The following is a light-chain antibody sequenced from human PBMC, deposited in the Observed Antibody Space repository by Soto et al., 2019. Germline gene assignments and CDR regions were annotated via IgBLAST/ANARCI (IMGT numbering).Light chain of an antibody. CDR1: QNISNY. CDR2: GAS. Sequence: IVLTQYQATLSLSPGKRAALSCRASQNISNYLIWYQQKPGQAPRLLIYGASSRATGIPDRFSGSGSGTDFTLTISRLEPEDFAVYYCQQYGSSPTFGGGTKVDIK. CDR3: QQYGSSPT. J-gene: IGKJ4*01. V-gene: IGKV3-20*01.